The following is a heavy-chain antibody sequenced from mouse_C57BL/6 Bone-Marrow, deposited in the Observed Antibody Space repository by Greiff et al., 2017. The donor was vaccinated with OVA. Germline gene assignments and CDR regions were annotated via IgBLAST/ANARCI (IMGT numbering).Heavy chain of an antibody. CDR1: GFTFSSYG. Sequence: EVKLMESGGDLVKPGGSLKLSCAASGFTFSSYGMSWVRQTPGKRLEWVATISSGGSYTSYPDSVKGSFTIHRDNAKHTLYLQRSSLKSEDTAVYYCASHGLRSSMDYWGQGTSVTVSS. CDR3: ASHGLRSSMDY. CDR2: ISSGGSYT. J-gene: IGHJ4*01. V-gene: IGHV5-6*01. D-gene: IGHD1-1*01.